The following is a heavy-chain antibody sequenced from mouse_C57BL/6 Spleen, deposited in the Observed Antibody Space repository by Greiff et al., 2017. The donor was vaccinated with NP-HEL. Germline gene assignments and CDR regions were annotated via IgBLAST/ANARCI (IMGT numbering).Heavy chain of an antibody. J-gene: IGHJ1*03. CDR2: ISYSGST. CDR1: GYSITSDY. CDR3: ARLDGSSYGYFDV. V-gene: IGHV3-8*01. Sequence: DVKLVESGPGLTKPSQTLSLTCSVTGYSITSDYWNWIRKFPGNKLEYMGYISYSGSTYYNPSLKSRISITRDTSKNQYYLQLNSVTTEDTATYYCARLDGSSYGYFDVWGTGTTVTVSS. D-gene: IGHD1-1*01.